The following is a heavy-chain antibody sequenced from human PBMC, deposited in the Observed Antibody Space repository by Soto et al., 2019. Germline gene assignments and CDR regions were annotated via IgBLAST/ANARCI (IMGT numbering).Heavy chain of an antibody. CDR2: IIPLFGTA. CDR3: ATGGDIVLVPTAISWFDP. J-gene: IGHJ5*02. D-gene: IGHD2-2*01. V-gene: IGHV1-69*12. Sequence: QVQLVQSGAEVKKPGSSVKVSCKASGGTFSSQAMSWVRQAPGQGLEWMGGIIPLFGTANYAQKFQGRVTITADESTSTAYMELSSMRSEDTAVYYCATGGDIVLVPTAISWFDPWGQGTLVTVSS. CDR1: GGTFSSQA.